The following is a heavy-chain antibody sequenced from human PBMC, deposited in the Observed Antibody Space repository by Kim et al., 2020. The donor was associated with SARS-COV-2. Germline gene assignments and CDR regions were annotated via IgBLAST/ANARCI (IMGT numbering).Heavy chain of an antibody. V-gene: IGHV3-7*03. CDR3: ARDREGKYSSGPPRWR. Sequence: GGSLRLSCAASGFTFSSYWMSWVRKAPGKGLEWVANIKQDGSEKYYVDSVKGRFTISRDNAKNSLYLQMNSLRAEDTAVYYCARDREGKYSSGPPRWRWGQGTLVTVSS. CDR2: IKQDGSEK. CDR1: GFTFSSYW. D-gene: IGHD6-19*01. J-gene: IGHJ4*02.